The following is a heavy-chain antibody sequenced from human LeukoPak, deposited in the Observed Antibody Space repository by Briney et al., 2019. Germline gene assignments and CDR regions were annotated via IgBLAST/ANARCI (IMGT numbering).Heavy chain of an antibody. CDR3: ARDDAFDI. V-gene: IGHV4-38-2*02. Sequence: PSETLSLTCTVSGYSISSGYDWGWLRPPPGKGLEWIGSIYHSGSTYYNPSLKSRVTISVDTSKNQFSLKLSSVTAADTAVYYCARDDAFDIWGPGTMVTVSS. CDR2: IYHSGST. CDR1: GYSISSGYD. J-gene: IGHJ3*02.